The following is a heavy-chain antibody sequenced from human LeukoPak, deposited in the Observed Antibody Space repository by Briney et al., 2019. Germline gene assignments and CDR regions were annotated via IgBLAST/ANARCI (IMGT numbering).Heavy chain of an antibody. CDR1: GGSISSHY. Sequence: SQTLSLTCTVSGGSISSHYWSWIRQPPGKGLEWIGYIYYSGSTNYNPSLKSRVTISVDTSKNQFSLKLSSVTAADTAVYYCARDGDASRFGESTRIKYYYYYYMDVWGKGTTVTVSS. D-gene: IGHD3-10*01. J-gene: IGHJ6*03. CDR3: ARDGDASRFGESTRIKYYYYYYMDV. CDR2: IYYSGST. V-gene: IGHV4-59*11.